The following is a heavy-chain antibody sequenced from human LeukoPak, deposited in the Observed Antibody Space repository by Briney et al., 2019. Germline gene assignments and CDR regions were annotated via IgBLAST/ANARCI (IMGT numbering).Heavy chain of an antibody. CDR3: AKDLRGYCSGGSCYGSDY. D-gene: IGHD2-15*01. Sequence: GGSLRLSCAASGFTFSSYEMNWVRQAPGKGLEWVSYISSSGSTIYYADSVKGRFTISRDNAKNSLYLQMNSLRAEDTAVYYCAKDLRGYCSGGSCYGSDYWGQGTLVTVSS. CDR1: GFTFSSYE. J-gene: IGHJ4*02. CDR2: ISSSGSTI. V-gene: IGHV3-48*03.